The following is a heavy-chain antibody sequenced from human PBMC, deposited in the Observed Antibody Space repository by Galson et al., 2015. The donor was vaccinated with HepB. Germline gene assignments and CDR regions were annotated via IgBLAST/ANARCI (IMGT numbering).Heavy chain of an antibody. CDR2: IKQDGNEK. J-gene: IGHJ6*02. CDR1: GFTFSSYC. CDR3: ARDVSGYDYRGSYYYGMDV. D-gene: IGHD5-12*01. Sequence: SLRLSCAASGFTFSSYCMSWVRQAPGKGLEWVANIKQDGNEKYYVDSVKGRFTISRDNSKNSLSLQMNSLRAEDTAVYYCARDVSGYDYRGSYYYGMDVWGQGTTVTVSS. V-gene: IGHV3-7*03.